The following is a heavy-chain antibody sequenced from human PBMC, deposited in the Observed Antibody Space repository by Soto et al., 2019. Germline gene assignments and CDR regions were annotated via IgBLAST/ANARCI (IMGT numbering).Heavy chain of an antibody. Sequence: HPGGSLRLSCAASGFTFSGYAMNWVRQAPGKGLEWVSGISSNGGNTDYRGSVKGRFTISRDNSKHTLFLQMNSLRAEDTAVYYCVRDFFGWGFGSGDYYNMDVWGQGTTVTVSS. CDR3: VRDFFGWGFGSGDYYNMDV. CDR1: GFTFSGYA. V-gene: IGHV3-23*01. CDR2: ISSNGGNT. D-gene: IGHD3-10*01. J-gene: IGHJ6*02.